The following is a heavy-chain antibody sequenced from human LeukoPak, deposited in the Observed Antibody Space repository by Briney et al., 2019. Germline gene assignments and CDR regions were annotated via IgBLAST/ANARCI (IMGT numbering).Heavy chain of an antibody. D-gene: IGHD6-6*01. V-gene: IGHV3-7*01. CDR2: INQEGSRT. Sequence: GGSLRLSCAASGFTFGSYGMHWVRQAPGKGLECVASINQEGSRTYYVDSVKGRFTISRDNAHNSLHLQMNSLRAEDTAVYYCATYISSFGFFDYWRQGTLVTVSS. CDR1: GFTFGSYG. CDR3: ATYISSFGFFDY. J-gene: IGHJ4*02.